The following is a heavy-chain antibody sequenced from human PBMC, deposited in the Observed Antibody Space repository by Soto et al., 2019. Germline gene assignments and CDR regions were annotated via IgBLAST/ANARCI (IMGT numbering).Heavy chain of an antibody. CDR1: GFTFSSYG. D-gene: IGHD3-22*01. V-gene: IGHV3-30*18. CDR2: ISYDGSNK. Sequence: TGGSLRLSCAVSGFTFSSYGMHWVRQAPGKGLEWVAVISYDGSNKYYADSVKGRFTISRDNSKNTLYLQMNSLRAEDTAVYYCAKAHSTYYYDSSGYRSPYYGMDVWGQGTTVTVSS. J-gene: IGHJ6*02. CDR3: AKAHSTYYYDSSGYRSPYYGMDV.